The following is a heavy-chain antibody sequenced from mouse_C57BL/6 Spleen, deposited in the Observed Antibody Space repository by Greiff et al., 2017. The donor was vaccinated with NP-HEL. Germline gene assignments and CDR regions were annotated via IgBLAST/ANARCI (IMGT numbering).Heavy chain of an antibody. CDR3: ARRYYGSRAWFAY. Sequence: VQLQQPGAELVMPGASVKLSCKASGYTFTSYWMPWVKQRPGQGLEWIGEIDPSDSYTNYNQKFKGKSTLTVDKSSSTAYMQLSSLTSEDSAVYYCARRYYGSRAWFAYWGQGTLVTVSA. V-gene: IGHV1-69*01. CDR2: IDPSDSYT. D-gene: IGHD1-1*01. J-gene: IGHJ3*01. CDR1: GYTFTSYW.